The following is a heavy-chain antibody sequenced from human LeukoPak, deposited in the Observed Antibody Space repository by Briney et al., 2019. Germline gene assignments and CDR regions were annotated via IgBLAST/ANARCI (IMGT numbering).Heavy chain of an antibody. V-gene: IGHV1-3*01. Sequence: TSVKVSCKASGYTFIDYTMHWLRQAPGQRLDWMGWINGGSGNTKYSPEFQGRVTITRDTSASTGYMELSSLRSEDTAVYYCANPRYDSSGYYYVDWGQGTLVTVSS. CDR2: INGGSGNT. J-gene: IGHJ4*02. D-gene: IGHD3-22*01. CDR3: ANPRYDSSGYYYVD. CDR1: GYTFIDYT.